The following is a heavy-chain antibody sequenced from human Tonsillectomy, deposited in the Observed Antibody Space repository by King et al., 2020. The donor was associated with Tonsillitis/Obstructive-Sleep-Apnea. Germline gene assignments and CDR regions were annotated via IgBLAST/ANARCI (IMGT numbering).Heavy chain of an antibody. CDR1: GFTFDDYA. J-gene: IGHJ6*03. CDR2: ICWNSGTI. CDR3: AKDIIPSIFYMDV. Sequence: VQLVESGGGLVQPGRSLRLSCAASGFTFDDYAMHWVRQVPGKGLEWVSGICWNSGTIRYADSVKGRFTISRDNAKNSLYLQMNSLRAEDTALYYCAKDIIPSIFYMDVWGKGTTVTVSS. D-gene: IGHD2-21*01. V-gene: IGHV3-9*01.